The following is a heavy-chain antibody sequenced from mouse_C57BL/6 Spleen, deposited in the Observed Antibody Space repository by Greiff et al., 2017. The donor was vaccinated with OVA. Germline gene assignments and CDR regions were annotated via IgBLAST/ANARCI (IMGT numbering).Heavy chain of an antibody. CDR3: ARVWYYAMDY. Sequence: QVQLQQPGAELVKPGASVKLSCKASGYTFTSYWMHWVKQRPGQGLEWIGMIHPNSGSTNYNEKFKSKATLPVDKSSSTAYMQLSSLTSEDSAVYYCARVWYYAMDYWGQGTSVTVSS. CDR2: IHPNSGST. J-gene: IGHJ4*01. CDR1: GYTFTSYW. V-gene: IGHV1-64*01.